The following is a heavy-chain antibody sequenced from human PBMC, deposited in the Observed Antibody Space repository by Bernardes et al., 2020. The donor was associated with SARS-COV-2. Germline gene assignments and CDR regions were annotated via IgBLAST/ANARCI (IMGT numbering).Heavy chain of an antibody. D-gene: IGHD5-12*01. CDR1: GFTFAEYA. CDR2: ISSSGDVA. CDR3: AKARYTDYFYYFES. Sequence: GGSLRLSCAVSGFTFAEYAMTWVRQAPGKGMEWVASISSSGDVAYYVDSVKGRFTISRDNSKNTLSLQMNSLRADDTAIYYCAKARYTDYFYYFESWGQGTLVAVTS. V-gene: IGHV3-23*01. J-gene: IGHJ4*02.